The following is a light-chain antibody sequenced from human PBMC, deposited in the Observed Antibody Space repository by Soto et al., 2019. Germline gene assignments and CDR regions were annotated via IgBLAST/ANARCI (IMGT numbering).Light chain of an antibody. CDR2: AAS. CDR1: QSISSY. J-gene: IGKJ1*01. Sequence: DIQMTQSPSSLSASVGDRVTITCRASQSISSYLNWYHQKPGKAPKLLIYAASSLQSGVPSRFSGSGSGTDFSLTISRLEPEDIAVYYCQQYGSSPWTFGQGTKVDIK. V-gene: IGKV1-39*01. CDR3: QQYGSSPWT.